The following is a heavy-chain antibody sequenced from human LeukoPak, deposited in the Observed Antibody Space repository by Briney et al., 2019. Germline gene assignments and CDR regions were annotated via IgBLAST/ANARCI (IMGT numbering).Heavy chain of an antibody. Sequence: GGSLRLSCAASGFTLSSYDMHWVCQATGKGLEWVSAIGTAGDTYYPGSVKGRFTISRENAKNSLYLQMNILRAEDTAVYYCARGYSSGWYPWGQGTLVTVSS. D-gene: IGHD6-19*01. J-gene: IGHJ5*02. V-gene: IGHV3-13*01. CDR1: GFTLSSYD. CDR2: IGTAGDT. CDR3: ARGYSSGWYP.